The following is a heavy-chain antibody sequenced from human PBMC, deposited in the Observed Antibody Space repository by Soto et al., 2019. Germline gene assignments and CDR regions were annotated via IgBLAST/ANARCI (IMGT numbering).Heavy chain of an antibody. CDR1: GFTFINAW. CDR2: IKSKTDGGTT. V-gene: IGHV3-15*07. J-gene: IGHJ6*03. D-gene: IGHD5-12*01. CDR3: ARKGAVATAVFYYYMDG. Sequence: GGSLRLSCAASGFTFINAWMNWVLQAPGKGLEWVGRIKSKTDGGTTDYAAPVKGRFTISRDDSKNTLYLQMNSLRAEDTAVYYCARKGAVATAVFYYYMDGWGKGTTVTVSS.